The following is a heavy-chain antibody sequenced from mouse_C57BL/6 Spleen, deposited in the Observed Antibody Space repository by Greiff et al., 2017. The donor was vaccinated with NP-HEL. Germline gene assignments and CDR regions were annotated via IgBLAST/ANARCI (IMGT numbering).Heavy chain of an antibody. CDR1: GYTFTSYG. Sequence: VQLQQSGAELARPGASVKLSCKASGYTFTSYGISWVKQRTGQGLEWIGEIYPRSGNTYYNEKFKGKATLTADKSSSTAYMGLRSLTSEDSAVYICARSHRAHDYAMDYWGEGTSVTASS. CDR3: ARSHRAHDYAMDY. CDR2: IYPRSGNT. V-gene: IGHV1-81*01. D-gene: IGHD3-1*01. J-gene: IGHJ4*01.